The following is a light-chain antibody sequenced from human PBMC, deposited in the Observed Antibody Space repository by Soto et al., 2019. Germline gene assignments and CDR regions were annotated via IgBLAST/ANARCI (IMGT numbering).Light chain of an antibody. Sequence: QSALTQPASVSGSPGQSITISCTGTSSDVGSYNLVSWYQQHPSKAPKLMIYEVSKRPSGVSNRFSGSKSGNTASLTISGLQAEDEADYYCCSYAGSSTPVVFGGGTKVTVL. V-gene: IGLV2-23*02. CDR2: EVS. J-gene: IGLJ2*01. CDR1: SSDVGSYNL. CDR3: CSYAGSSTPVV.